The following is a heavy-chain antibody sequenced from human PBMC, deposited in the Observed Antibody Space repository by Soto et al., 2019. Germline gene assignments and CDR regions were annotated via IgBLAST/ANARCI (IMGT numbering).Heavy chain of an antibody. CDR1: GYTFTSYA. J-gene: IGHJ6*03. CDR2: INANSGNT. CDR3: ARGRRKAAAGNYYYYMDV. D-gene: IGHD6-13*01. Sequence: ASVKVSCKASGYTFTSYAMHWVRQAPGQRLEWMGWINANSGNTRYSQKFQGRVTITRNTSISTAYMELSSLRSEDTAVYYCARGRRKAAAGNYYYYMDVWGKGTTVTVSS. V-gene: IGHV1-3*01.